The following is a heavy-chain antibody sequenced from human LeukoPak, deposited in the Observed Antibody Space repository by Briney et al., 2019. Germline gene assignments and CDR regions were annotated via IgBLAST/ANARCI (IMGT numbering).Heavy chain of an antibody. V-gene: IGHV4-39*01. J-gene: IGHJ3*02. CDR2: IYYSGST. Sequence: SETLSLTCTVSGGSISSSSYYWGWIRQPPGKGLEWIGSIYYSGSTYYNPSLKSRVTISVDTSKNQFSLKLSSVTAADTVVYYCAAGLHAFDIWGQGTMVTVSS. D-gene: IGHD3-9*01. CDR3: AAGLHAFDI. CDR1: GGSISSSSYY.